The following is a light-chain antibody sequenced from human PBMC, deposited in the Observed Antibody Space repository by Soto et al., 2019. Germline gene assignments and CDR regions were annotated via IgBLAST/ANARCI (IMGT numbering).Light chain of an antibody. CDR2: GAS. CDR1: QSVSSSY. V-gene: IGKV3-20*01. CDR3: QQYPGYT. Sequence: IVLTQSPGTLSLSPGERATLSCRASQSVSSSYLAWYQQKPGQAPRLLIYGASGRATGIPDRFSGSGSGTDFNLTISRLEPEDFAVYYCQQYPGYTFGQGTKLEIK. J-gene: IGKJ2*01.